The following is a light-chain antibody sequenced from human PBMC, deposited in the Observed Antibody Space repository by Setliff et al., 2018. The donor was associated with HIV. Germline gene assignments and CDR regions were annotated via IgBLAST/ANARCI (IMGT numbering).Light chain of an antibody. CDR1: SSDVGVYNF. CDR3: SSYTSSNTDV. V-gene: IGLV2-14*03. CDR2: DVS. J-gene: IGLJ1*01. Sequence: QSALTQPASVSGSPGQSITISCTGTSSDVGVYNFVSWYQQHPGKAPKRIICDVSNRPSGVSYRFSASKSGNTAFLTISGLHAEDEADYYCSSYTSSNTDVFGTWTKVTVL.